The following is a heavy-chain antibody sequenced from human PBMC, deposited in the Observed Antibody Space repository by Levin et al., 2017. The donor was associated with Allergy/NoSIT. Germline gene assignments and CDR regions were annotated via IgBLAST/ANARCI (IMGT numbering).Heavy chain of an antibody. J-gene: IGHJ6*02. CDR3: ARKPRSGSDTAHGMDV. CDR2: IFPGDSDT. V-gene: IGHV5-51*01. Sequence: GESLKISCEGSGYSFSNYWIGWVRQMPGKGLEWMGAIFPGDSDTRYSPSVQGQVTMSVDESTATAYLQWSSLKASDTAVYYCARKPRSGSDTAHGMDVWGQGTAVNVS. CDR1: GYSFSNYW. D-gene: IGHD2-21*02.